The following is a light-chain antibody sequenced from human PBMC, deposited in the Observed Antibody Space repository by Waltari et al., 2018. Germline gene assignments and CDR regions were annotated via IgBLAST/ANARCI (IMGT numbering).Light chain of an antibody. V-gene: IGKV3-20*01. CDR3: QNHERLPAT. CDR2: EAS. J-gene: IGKJ1*01. CDR1: QNMGRD. Sequence: EIVLTQSPGTLSLSPGERATLSCRASQNMGRDLVWYQQKPGQAPRLLIYEASRRATGIPDRFSGSGSGTDFSLIISRLEPEDFAVYYCQNHERLPATFGQGTKVEIK.